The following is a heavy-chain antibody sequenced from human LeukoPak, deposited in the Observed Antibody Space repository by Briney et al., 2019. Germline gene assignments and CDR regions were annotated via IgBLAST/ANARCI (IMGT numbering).Heavy chain of an antibody. CDR2: INPSGGST. J-gene: IGHJ4*02. CDR3: ATQKAAAGHFDY. D-gene: IGHD6-13*01. V-gene: IGHV1-46*01. CDR1: GYTFTSYY. Sequence: ASVKVSCKASGYTFTSYYMHWVRQAPAQGLEWMGIINPSGGSTSYAQKFQGRVTMTRDTSISSAYMDLSRLRYDDTAVYYCATQKAAAGHFDYWGQGTLVTVSS.